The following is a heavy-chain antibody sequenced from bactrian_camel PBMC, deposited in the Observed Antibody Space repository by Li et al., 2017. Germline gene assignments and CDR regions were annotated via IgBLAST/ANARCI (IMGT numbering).Heavy chain of an antibody. V-gene: IGHV3S1*01. CDR1: ESRFTFYC. CDR2: IDRAGSI. CDR3: AKAPWVGYHAGGLEADFGY. J-gene: IGHJ6*01. Sequence: HVQLVESGGGSVQAGGSLRLSCKASESRFTFYCAGWFRQAPGKEREGVAVIDRAGSISYADSVKGRFTISRDNTKNMLYLQMNSLKSEDTALYYCAKAPWVGYHAGGLEADFGYWGQGTQVTVS. D-gene: IGHD5*01.